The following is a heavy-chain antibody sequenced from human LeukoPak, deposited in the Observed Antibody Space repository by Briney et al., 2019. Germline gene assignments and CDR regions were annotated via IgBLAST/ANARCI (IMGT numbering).Heavy chain of an antibody. J-gene: IGHJ4*02. Sequence: GGSLRLSCAASGFTFSSYGMHWVRQALGKGLEWVAFIRYDGSNKYYADSVKGRFTISRDNSKNTLYLQMNSLRAEDTAVYYCAKDRGYCSSTSCYSSVGYFDYWGQGTLVTVSS. CDR3: AKDRGYCSSTSCYSSVGYFDY. V-gene: IGHV3-30*02. CDR2: IRYDGSNK. D-gene: IGHD2-2*01. CDR1: GFTFSSYG.